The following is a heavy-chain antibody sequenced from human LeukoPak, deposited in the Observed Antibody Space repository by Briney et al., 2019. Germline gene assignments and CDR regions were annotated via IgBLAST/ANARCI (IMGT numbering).Heavy chain of an antibody. V-gene: IGHV1-18*01. D-gene: IGHD3-3*01. CDR3: ARGARVYYDFWSGYYSSLEADY. J-gene: IGHJ4*02. Sequence: ASVKVSCKASGYTFTSYGISWVRQAPGQGLEWMGWISAYNGNTNYAQKLQGRVTMTTDTSTSTAYMELRCLRSDDTAVYYCARGARVYYDFWSGYYSSLEADYWGQGTLVTVSS. CDR2: ISAYNGNT. CDR1: GYTFTSYG.